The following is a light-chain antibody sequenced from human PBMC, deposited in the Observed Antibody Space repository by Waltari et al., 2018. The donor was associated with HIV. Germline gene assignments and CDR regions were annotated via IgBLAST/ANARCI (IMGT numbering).Light chain of an antibody. CDR1: SSDSGGYNY. J-gene: IGLJ2*01. CDR2: EVS. CDR3: SSYAGSKNLV. V-gene: IGLV2-8*01. Sequence: QSALTQPASVSGSPGQSITISCTGTSSDSGGYNYVSWYQPHPGKAPKLMIYEVSKRPSGFPDRFSGSKSGNTASLTVSGLQAEDEAEYYCSSYAGSKNLVFGGGTKLTVL.